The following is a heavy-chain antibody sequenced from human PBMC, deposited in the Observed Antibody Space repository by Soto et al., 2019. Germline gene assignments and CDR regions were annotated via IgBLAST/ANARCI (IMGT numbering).Heavy chain of an antibody. D-gene: IGHD6-13*01. V-gene: IGHV3-48*01. J-gene: IGHJ5*02. Sequence: QLVESGGGLVQPGGSLRLSCAASGFTFTTYSMNWVRQAPGKGLEWISYISSSGSTIYYADSVKGRFTISRDNAKNSVSLQVNSLRADDTAVYYCARHPERIAQIGWFDPWCQGTLVTVSS. CDR3: ARHPERIAQIGWFDP. CDR1: GFTFTTYS. CDR2: ISSSGSTI.